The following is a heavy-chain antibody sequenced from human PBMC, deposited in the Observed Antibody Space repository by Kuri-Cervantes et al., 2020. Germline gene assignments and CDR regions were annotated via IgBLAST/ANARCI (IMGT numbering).Heavy chain of an antibody. Sequence: GGSLRLSCAASGFTFDDYAMHWVRQAPGKGLEWVSGISWNSGTIGYADSVKGRFTISRDNSKNTLYLQMNSLRAEDTAVYYCAREGAATGWGMDVWGQGTTVTVSS. D-gene: IGHD6-25*01. CDR3: AREGAATGWGMDV. CDR1: GFTFDDYA. V-gene: IGHV3-9*01. J-gene: IGHJ6*02. CDR2: ISWNSGTI.